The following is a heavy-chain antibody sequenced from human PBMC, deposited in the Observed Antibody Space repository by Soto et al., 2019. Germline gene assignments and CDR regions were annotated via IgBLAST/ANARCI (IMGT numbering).Heavy chain of an antibody. J-gene: IGHJ4*02. D-gene: IGHD3-10*01. Sequence: GGSLRLSCASSGFTFSSYAMSWVRQAPGKGLEWVSAISGSGGSTYYADSVKGRFTISRDNSKNTLYLRMNSLKAEDTAVYYCTTDPTYYGSGSSNWGQGTLVTVSS. CDR3: TTDPTYYGSGSSN. CDR2: ISGSGGST. V-gene: IGHV3-23*01. CDR1: GFTFSSYA.